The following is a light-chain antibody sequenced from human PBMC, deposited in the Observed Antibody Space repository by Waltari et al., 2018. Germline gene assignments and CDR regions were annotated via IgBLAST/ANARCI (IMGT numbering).Light chain of an antibody. CDR1: NIGTKN. CDR2: SDY. CDR3: QVWDSSTDVV. Sequence: SYELTQPPSVSVALGQTASISCGGNNIGTKNVHWYQQKPGQAPGLVIHSDYNRPSGIPERFSGSNSGNTATLTISGAQAGDEADYFCQVWDSSTDVVFGGGTKLTVL. V-gene: IGLV3-9*01. J-gene: IGLJ2*01.